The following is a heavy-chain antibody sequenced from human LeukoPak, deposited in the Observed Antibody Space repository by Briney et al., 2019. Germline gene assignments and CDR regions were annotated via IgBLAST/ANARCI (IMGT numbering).Heavy chain of an antibody. J-gene: IGHJ6*02. D-gene: IGHD2-2*01. CDR3: ANLGRRATTSAPDV. CDR2: IYSGGST. Sequence: GGSLRLSCAASGFTVSSNYMSWVRQAPGKGLEWVSVIYSGGSTYYAGSVKGRFTISRDNSKNTLYLQMNSLRAEDTAVYYCANLGRRATTSAPDVWGQGTTVTVSS. V-gene: IGHV3-53*01. CDR1: GFTVSSNY.